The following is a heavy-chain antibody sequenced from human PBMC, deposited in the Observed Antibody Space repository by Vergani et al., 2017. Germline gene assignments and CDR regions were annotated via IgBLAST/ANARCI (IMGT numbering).Heavy chain of an antibody. CDR1: GFTFSSYA. J-gene: IGHJ5*02. D-gene: IGHD2-2*01. Sequence: EVQLLESGGGLVQPGGSLRLSCAASGFTFSSYAMSWVRQAPGKGLEWVSAISGSGGSTYYADSVKGRFTISRDNSKNSLYLQMNSLRAEDTAVYYCARGIVVVPAAGNWFDPWGQGTLVTVSS. CDR2: ISGSGGST. V-gene: IGHV3-23*01. CDR3: ARGIVVVPAAGNWFDP.